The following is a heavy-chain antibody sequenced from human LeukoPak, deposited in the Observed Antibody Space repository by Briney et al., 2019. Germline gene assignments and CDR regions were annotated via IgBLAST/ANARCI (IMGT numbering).Heavy chain of an antibody. V-gene: IGHV3-30*02. CDR3: AKGGLAAAGIDY. CDR1: GFTFSSYG. Sequence: GSLRLSCAASGFTFSSYGMHWVRQAPGKGLEWVAFIRYDGSNKYYADSVKGRFTISRDNSKNTLYLQMNSLRAEDTAVYYCAKGGLAAAGIDYWGQGTLVTVSS. J-gene: IGHJ4*02. D-gene: IGHD6-13*01. CDR2: IRYDGSNK.